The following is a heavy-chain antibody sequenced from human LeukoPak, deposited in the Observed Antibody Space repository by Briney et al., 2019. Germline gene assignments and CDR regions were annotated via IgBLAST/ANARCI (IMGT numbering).Heavy chain of an antibody. CDR1: GYTFTNYG. CDR3: ARDYYDSSGYRRFDY. J-gene: IGHJ4*02. CDR2: ISAYNGNT. V-gene: IGHV1-18*01. D-gene: IGHD3-22*01. Sequence: ASVKVSCKASGYTFTNYGISWVRQAPGQGLEWMGWISAYNGNTNYAQKLQGRVTMTTDTSTSTAYMELRSLRSDDTAVYYCARDYYDSSGYRRFDYWGQGTLVTVSS.